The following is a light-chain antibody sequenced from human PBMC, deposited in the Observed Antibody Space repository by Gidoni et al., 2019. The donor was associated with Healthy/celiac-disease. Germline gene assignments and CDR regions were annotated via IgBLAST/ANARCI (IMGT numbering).Light chain of an antibody. V-gene: IGLV2-14*01. Sequence: QSALTQPASVSGSPGQSITISCTGTSSVVGGYNYVSWYQQHPGKAPKLMIYEVSNRPSGVSNRFSGSKSGNTASLTISGLQAEDEADYYCSSYTSSSTGVFGGGTKLTVL. J-gene: IGLJ3*02. CDR2: EVS. CDR3: SSYTSSSTGV. CDR1: SSVVGGYNY.